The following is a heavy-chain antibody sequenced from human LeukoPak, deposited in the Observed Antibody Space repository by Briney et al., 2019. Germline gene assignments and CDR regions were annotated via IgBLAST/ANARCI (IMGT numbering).Heavy chain of an antibody. V-gene: IGHV3-7*01. Sequence: PGGSLRLSCAASGFTFSSYWMSWVRQAPGKGLEWVANIKQDGSEKYYVDSVKGRFTISRDNAKNSLDLQMNSLRVEDTAVYYCARAVGGYPPTFGYWGQGTLVTVSS. D-gene: IGHD6-19*01. CDR2: IKQDGSEK. CDR3: ARAVGGYPPTFGY. J-gene: IGHJ4*02. CDR1: GFTFSSYW.